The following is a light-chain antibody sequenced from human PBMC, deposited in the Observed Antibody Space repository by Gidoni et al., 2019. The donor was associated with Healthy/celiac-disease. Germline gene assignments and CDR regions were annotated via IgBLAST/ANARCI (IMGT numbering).Light chain of an antibody. CDR3: QQSYSTPCS. CDR1: QSISSY. Sequence: DIQMTQSPSSLSASVGDRVTITCRASQSISSYLNWYQQKPGKAPKLLTYAASSLQSGVPSRFSGSGSGKDFPLTISSLQPEDFATYYCQQSYSTPCSFGQGTKLEIK. J-gene: IGKJ2*04. CDR2: AAS. V-gene: IGKV1-39*01.